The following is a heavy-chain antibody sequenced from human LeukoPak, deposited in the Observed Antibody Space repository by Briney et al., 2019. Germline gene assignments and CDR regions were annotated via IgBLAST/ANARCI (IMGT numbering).Heavy chain of an antibody. D-gene: IGHD6-13*01. CDR3: ARRAYSSSWSGYYYYYMDV. CDR2: INHSGSN. CDR1: GGPFSGYY. V-gene: IGHV4-34*01. Sequence: PSETLSLTCAVYGGPFSGYYWSWIRQPPGKGLEWIGEINHSGSNYYNPSLKSRVTISVDTSKNQFSLKLSSVTAADTAVYYCARRAYSSSWSGYYYYYMDVWGKGTTVTISS. J-gene: IGHJ6*03.